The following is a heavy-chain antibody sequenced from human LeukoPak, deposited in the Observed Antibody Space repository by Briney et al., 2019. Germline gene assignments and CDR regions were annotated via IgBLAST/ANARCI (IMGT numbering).Heavy chain of an antibody. CDR3: ARGGWSIDY. Sequence: SETLSLTCTVSGGSISSGGYYWSWIRQHPGKGLEWIGYIYYSGSTYYNPSLKSRVTMSIDTSKNQFSLNLNSVTAADTAIYYCARGGWSIDYWGQGTLVTVSS. J-gene: IGHJ4*02. CDR1: GGSISSGGYY. V-gene: IGHV4-31*03. D-gene: IGHD5/OR15-5a*01. CDR2: IYYSGST.